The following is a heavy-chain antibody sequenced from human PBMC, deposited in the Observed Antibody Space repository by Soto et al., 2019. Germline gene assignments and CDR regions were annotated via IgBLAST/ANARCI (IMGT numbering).Heavy chain of an antibody. CDR3: ARVAGEHYYGMDV. CDR2: INSDGSST. V-gene: IGHV3-74*01. J-gene: IGHJ6*02. Sequence: GGSLRLSCAASGFTFSSYWMHWVRQAPGKGLVWVSRINSDGSSTSYADSVKGRFTISRDNAKNTLYLQMNSLRAEDTAVYYCARVAGEHYYGMDVWGQGTRVTFSS. D-gene: IGHD1-26*01. CDR1: GFTFSSYW.